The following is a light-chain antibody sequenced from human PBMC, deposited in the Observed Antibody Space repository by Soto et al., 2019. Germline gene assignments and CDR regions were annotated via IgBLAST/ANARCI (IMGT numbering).Light chain of an antibody. J-gene: IGLJ1*01. CDR1: SSNIGSST. CDR3: AAWDASLSAHYD. CDR2: SND. V-gene: IGLV1-44*01. Sequence: QSALTQPPSASGTPGQRVTIFCSGSSSNIGSSTVNWYQQVPGAAPKLLIESNDQRPSGVPDRFSGSKSGTSAYLAISGLQSEDEADYYCAAWDASLSAHYDFGNGTKVTVL.